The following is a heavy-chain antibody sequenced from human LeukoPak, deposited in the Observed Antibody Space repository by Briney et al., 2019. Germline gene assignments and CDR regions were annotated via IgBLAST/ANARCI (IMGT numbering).Heavy chain of an antibody. CDR3: ARQYIVGATKEQ. CDR1: GGSISSSSYY. J-gene: IGHJ4*02. D-gene: IGHD1-26*01. V-gene: IGHV4-39*01. Sequence: ASETLSLTCTVSGGSISSSSYYWGWIRQPPGKGLEWIGSIYYSGSTYYNPSLKSRVTISVDTSKNQFSLKLSSVTAADTAVYYCARQYIVGATKEQWGEGTLVTDSS. CDR2: IYYSGST.